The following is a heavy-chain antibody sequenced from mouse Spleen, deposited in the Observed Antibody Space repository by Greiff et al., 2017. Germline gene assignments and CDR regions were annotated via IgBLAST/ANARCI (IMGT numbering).Heavy chain of an antibody. J-gene: IGHJ3*01. CDR3: ASVYYRYSWFAY. CDR1: GFSLTSYG. Sequence: QVQLKQSGPGLVAPSQSLSITCTVSGFSLTSYGVDWVRQSPGKGLEWLGVIWGDGNTNYNSALKSRLSISKDNSKSQVFLKMNSLQTDDTAMYYCASVYYRYSWFAYWGQGTLVTVS. CDR2: IWGDGNT. D-gene: IGHD2-14*01. V-gene: IGHV2-6*01.